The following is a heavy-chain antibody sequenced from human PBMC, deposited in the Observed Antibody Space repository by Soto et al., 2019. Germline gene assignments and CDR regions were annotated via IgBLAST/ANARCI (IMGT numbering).Heavy chain of an antibody. V-gene: IGHV2-70*01. CDR3: ARIKSISSGWYSYYYGMDV. CDR1: GFSLSTSGMC. CDR2: IDWDDDN. J-gene: IGHJ6*02. Sequence: GSGPTLVNPTQTLTLTCTFSGFSLSTSGMCVSWIRQPPGKALEWLALIDWDDDNYYSTSLKTRLTISKDTSKNQVVLTMTNMDPVDTATYYCARIKSISSGWYSYYYGMDVWGQGTTVTVSS. D-gene: IGHD6-19*01.